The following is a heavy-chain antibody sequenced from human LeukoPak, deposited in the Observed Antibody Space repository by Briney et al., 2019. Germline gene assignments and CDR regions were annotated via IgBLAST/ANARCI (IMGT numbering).Heavy chain of an antibody. Sequence: SETLSLTCTVSGGSINSYYWSWIRQPPGKGLEWIAYIYYSGSTNYNPSLKSRITISVDKSKNQLSLKLSCVTAADTAVYYCARHATVYYSDYFDYWGQGTLVTVSS. V-gene: IGHV4-59*08. CDR1: GGSINSYY. J-gene: IGHJ4*02. CDR2: IYYSGST. CDR3: ARHATVYYSDYFDY. D-gene: IGHD2/OR15-2a*01.